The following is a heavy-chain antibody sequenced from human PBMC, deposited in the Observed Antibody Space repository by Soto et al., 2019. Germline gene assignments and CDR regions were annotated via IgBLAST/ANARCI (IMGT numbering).Heavy chain of an antibody. D-gene: IGHD2-2*02. Sequence: GASVKVSCKASGYTFTSYYMHWVRQAPGQGLEWMGIINPSGGSTSYAQKFQGRVTMTRDTSTSTVYMELSSLISEDTAVYYCASPNEKYCSSTSCNNRGYYYYYYGMDVWGQGTTVTVSS. CDR2: INPSGGST. J-gene: IGHJ6*02. V-gene: IGHV1-46*01. CDR3: ASPNEKYCSSTSCNNRGYYYYYYGMDV. CDR1: GYTFTSYY.